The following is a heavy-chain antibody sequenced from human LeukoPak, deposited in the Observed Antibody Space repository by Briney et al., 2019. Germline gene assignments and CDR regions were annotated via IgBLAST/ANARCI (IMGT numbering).Heavy chain of an antibody. CDR2: ISYSGST. V-gene: IGHV4-59*08. D-gene: IGHD3-16*01. Sequence: SETLSLTCSVSGDSISTYYWSWIRQPPGKGLEWIGRISYSGSTNYNPSLKSRVTISVDTSKNQFSLRLSSVTAADTAVYYCARRGVEMLSVHPDNWFDTWGQGTLVTVSS. J-gene: IGHJ5*02. CDR1: GDSISTYY. CDR3: ARRGVEMLSVHPDNWFDT.